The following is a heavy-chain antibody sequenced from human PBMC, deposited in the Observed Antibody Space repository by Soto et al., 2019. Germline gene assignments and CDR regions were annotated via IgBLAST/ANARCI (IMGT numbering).Heavy chain of an antibody. V-gene: IGHV1-18*01. J-gene: IGHJ5*02. CDR3: ARHNSQWPNWFDP. Sequence: ASVKVSCKASGYTFTSYGISWVRQAPGQGLEWMGWISAYNGNTDYAHKFRGRVTMTTDTSTNTAYMDLRSLRSDDTAVYYCARHNSQWPNWFDPWGQGTPVTVSS. CDR1: GYTFTSYG. CDR2: ISAYNGNT. D-gene: IGHD1-1*01.